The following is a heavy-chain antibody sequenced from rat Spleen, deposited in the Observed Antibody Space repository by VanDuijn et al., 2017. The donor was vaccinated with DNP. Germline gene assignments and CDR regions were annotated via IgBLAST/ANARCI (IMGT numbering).Heavy chain of an antibody. CDR1: GFTFNNYW. V-gene: IGHV5-31*01. Sequence: EVQLVESGGDLVQPGRSLKLSCVASGFTFNNYWMTWIRQVPGKGLEWVASITDSGSTTFYPDSVKGRFTISRDNAKSTLYLQMDSLRSEDTATYYCTTLRFPWGQGVMVTVSS. J-gene: IGHJ2*01. CDR2: ITDSGSTT. CDR3: TTLRFP. D-gene: IGHD1-1*01.